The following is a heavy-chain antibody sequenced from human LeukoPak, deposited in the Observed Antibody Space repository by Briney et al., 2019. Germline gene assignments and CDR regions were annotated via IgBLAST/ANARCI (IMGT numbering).Heavy chain of an antibody. CDR2: ISYDGSNK. CDR3: AKEAAYCSGGSCSVTFLDY. CDR1: GFTFSSYG. Sequence: PGRSLRLSCAASGFTFSSYGMHGVRQAPGKGLEWVAVISYDGSNKYYADSVKGRFAISRDNSKNTLYLQMNSLRAEDTAVYYCAKEAAYCSGGSCSVTFLDYWGQGTLVTVSS. V-gene: IGHV3-30*18. J-gene: IGHJ4*02. D-gene: IGHD2-15*01.